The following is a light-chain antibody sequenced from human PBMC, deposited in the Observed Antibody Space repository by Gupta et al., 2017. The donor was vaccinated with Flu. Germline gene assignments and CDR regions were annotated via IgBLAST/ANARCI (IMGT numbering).Light chain of an antibody. Sequence: SLVLPQPPSVSVAPGPPATISRGGHKIARESVYCYQQRPGQAPKLLVFDDYERHGGSPERSSGSKSGDTATITIRSVEAGEEDDYYCQVWGGRGDKDVVFGGGTKLTVL. CDR2: DDY. V-gene: IGLV3-21*02. J-gene: IGLJ2*01. CDR3: QVWGGRGDKDVV. CDR1: KIARES.